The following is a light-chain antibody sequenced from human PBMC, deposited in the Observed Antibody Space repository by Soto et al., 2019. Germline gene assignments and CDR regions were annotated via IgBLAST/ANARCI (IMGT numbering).Light chain of an antibody. V-gene: IGLV2-14*03. CDR3: SSYTTSNTRQIV. J-gene: IGLJ1*01. CDR2: DVS. Sequence: SALPQPASLGGSPWSSITNSFTGTSREVGGYNYVSWYQHHPGKAPKLMIFDVSNRPSGVSNRFSGSKSGNTASLTISGLQPEDEADYYCSSYTTSNTRQIVFGTGTKVTVL. CDR1: SREVGGYNY.